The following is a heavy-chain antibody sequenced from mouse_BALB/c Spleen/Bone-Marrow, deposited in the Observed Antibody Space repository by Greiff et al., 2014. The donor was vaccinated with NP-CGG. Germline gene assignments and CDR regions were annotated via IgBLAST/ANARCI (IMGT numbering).Heavy chain of an antibody. J-gene: IGHJ4*01. Sequence: VQLQQLGVEFVKPGASVKLPRTASGFHFTDTYMYWVNKRLEQGLEWIGRIDPANGHTIYDTKFKCKATITADTSSNTAYLQLSGLTSEDTAVYYCAVYGYAMDYWGQGTSVTVSA. CDR2: IDPANGHT. V-gene: IGHV14-3*02. CDR1: GFHFTDTY. D-gene: IGHD1-1*01. CDR3: AVYGYAMDY.